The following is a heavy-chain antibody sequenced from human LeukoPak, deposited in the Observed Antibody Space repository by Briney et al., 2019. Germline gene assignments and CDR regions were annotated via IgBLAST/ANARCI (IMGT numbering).Heavy chain of an antibody. CDR2: VYYSGTT. V-gene: IGHV4-59*08. CDR3: ARHKPIRGGDAFDN. D-gene: IGHD3-10*01. Sequence: SETLSLTCTVSGGSISSYYWSWIRQPPGKGLEWIGYVYYSGTTNYNPSLKSRVTISVDTSKNQFSLKLSSVTAADTALYYCARHKPIRGGDAFDNWGQGTMVTVSS. CDR1: GGSISSYY. J-gene: IGHJ3*02.